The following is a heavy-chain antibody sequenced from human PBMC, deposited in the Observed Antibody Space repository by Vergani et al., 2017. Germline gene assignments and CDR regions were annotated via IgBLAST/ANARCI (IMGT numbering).Heavy chain of an antibody. J-gene: IGHJ3*02. D-gene: IGHD4-17*01. CDR2: IRYDGSNK. CDR3: AKEGYGDYFVHAFDI. V-gene: IGHV3-30*02. Sequence: QVQLVESGGGVVQPGGSLNLPCEASGFTFSSYGLHWVRKAPGKGLEWLAFIRYDGSNKYYADSVKGRFTISRDNSKNTLYLQMNSLRAEDTAVYYCAKEGYGDYFVHAFDIWGQGTMVTVSS. CDR1: GFTFSSYG.